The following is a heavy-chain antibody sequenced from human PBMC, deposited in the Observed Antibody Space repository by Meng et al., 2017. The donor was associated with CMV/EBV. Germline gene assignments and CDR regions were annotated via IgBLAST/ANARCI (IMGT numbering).Heavy chain of an antibody. J-gene: IGHJ6*02. V-gene: IGHV4-39*01. D-gene: IGHD1-7*01. CDR2: IFYSGRA. Sequence: SETLSLTCTVSGGSISSSTYYWGWIRQPPGKGLEWIGSIFYSGRAFYNPSLKSRISISVDTSKNQFSLKLSSATAADTAVYYCARIMAGTTSYGMDIWGQGTTVTVSS. CDR1: GGSISSSTYY. CDR3: ARIMAGTTSYGMDI.